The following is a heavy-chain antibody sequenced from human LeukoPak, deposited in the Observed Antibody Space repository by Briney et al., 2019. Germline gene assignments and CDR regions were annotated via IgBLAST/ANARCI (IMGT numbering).Heavy chain of an antibody. J-gene: IGHJ5*02. Sequence: PGGSLRLSCAASGFTFSDYYMSWIRQAPGKGLAWVSYISSSSSYTNYADSVKGRFTISRDNAKNSLYLQMNSLRAEDTAVYYCARDPYYYGSGSPQGWFDPWGQGTLVTVSS. D-gene: IGHD3-10*01. CDR1: GFTFSDYY. CDR3: ARDPYYYGSGSPQGWFDP. CDR2: ISSSSSYT. V-gene: IGHV3-11*06.